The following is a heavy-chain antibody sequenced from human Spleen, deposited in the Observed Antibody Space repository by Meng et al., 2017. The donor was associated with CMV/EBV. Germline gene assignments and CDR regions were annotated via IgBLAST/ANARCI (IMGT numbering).Heavy chain of an antibody. Sequence: GESLKISCAASGFTFSTFAMLWVRQAPGKGLEWVSLITYDKSRKFYADSVKGRFTISRDNSENTLFLQMNNLKHEDTAVYYCATGLSTGGRREYWGQGTMVTVSS. CDR3: ATGLSTGGRREY. CDR2: ITYDKSRK. D-gene: IGHD5/OR15-5a*01. CDR1: GFTFSTFA. V-gene: IGHV3-30-3*01. J-gene: IGHJ4*02.